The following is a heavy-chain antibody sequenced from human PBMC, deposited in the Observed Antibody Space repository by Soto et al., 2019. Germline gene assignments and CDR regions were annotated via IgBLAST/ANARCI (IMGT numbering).Heavy chain of an antibody. CDR2: ISSSGSTI. V-gene: IGHV3-48*03. Sequence: PGGSLRLSCAASGFTFSSYEMNWVRQAPGKGLEWVSYISSSGSTIYYADSVKGRFTISRDNAKNSLYLQMNSLRAEDTAVYYCARFRGSGSYYGSPGMDVWGQGTTVTVSS. D-gene: IGHD3-10*01. CDR3: ARFRGSGSYYGSPGMDV. J-gene: IGHJ6*02. CDR1: GFTFSSYE.